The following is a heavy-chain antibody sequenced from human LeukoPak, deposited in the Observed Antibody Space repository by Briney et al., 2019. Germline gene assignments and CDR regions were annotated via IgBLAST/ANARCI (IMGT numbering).Heavy chain of an antibody. CDR3: ARDNSSGWRPFDY. D-gene: IGHD6-19*01. J-gene: IGHJ4*02. CDR1: GYTFTGYY. Sequence: ASVKVSCKASGYTFTGYYMHWVRQAPGQGLEWMGWINPNSGGANYAQKFQGRVTMTRDTSISTAYMELSRLRSDDTAVYYCARDNSSGWRPFDYWGQGTLVTVSS. V-gene: IGHV1-2*02. CDR2: INPNSGGA.